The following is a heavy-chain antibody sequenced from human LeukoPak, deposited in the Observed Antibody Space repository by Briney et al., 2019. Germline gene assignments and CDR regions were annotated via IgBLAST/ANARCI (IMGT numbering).Heavy chain of an antibody. Sequence: ESGPALVKPTQTLTLTCTFSGFSLSTSGMRVSWIRQPPGKALEWLARIDWDDDKYYSTSLKTRLTISKDTSKNQVVLTMTNMDPVDTATYYCARMTSGSYGKRGFDPWGQGTLVTVSS. V-gene: IGHV2-70*04. CDR1: GFSLSTSGMR. J-gene: IGHJ5*02. D-gene: IGHD3-10*01. CDR3: ARMTSGSYGKRGFDP. CDR2: IDWDDDK.